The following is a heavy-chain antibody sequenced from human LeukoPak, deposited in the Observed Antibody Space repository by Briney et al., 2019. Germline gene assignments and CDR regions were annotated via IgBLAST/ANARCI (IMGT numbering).Heavy chain of an antibody. Sequence: GGSLRLSCSVSGFPLSNSWMPWVRQAPGKGLVWVARTNGEGKDRSYAESVKGRFTISRDSAENTLYLQMNSLRVEDTALYYCVRDGAYSVGIDFDFGGQGTLVTVSP. CDR3: VRDGAYSVGIDFDF. D-gene: IGHD2-21*01. CDR1: GFPLSNSW. V-gene: IGHV3-74*01. J-gene: IGHJ4*02. CDR2: TNGEGKDR.